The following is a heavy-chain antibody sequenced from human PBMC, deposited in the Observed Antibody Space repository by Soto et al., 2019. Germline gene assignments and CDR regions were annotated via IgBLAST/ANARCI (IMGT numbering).Heavy chain of an antibody. CDR1: GFTFSSYG. CDR3: AKEGGGSYSAYFDY. CDR2: ISYDGSNK. Sequence: VGSLRLSCAASGFTFSSYGMHWVRQAPGKGLEWVAVISYDGSNKYYADSVKGRFTISRDNSKNTLYLQMNSLRAEDTAVYYCAKEGGGSYSAYFDYWGQGTLVTVSS. J-gene: IGHJ4*02. V-gene: IGHV3-30*18. D-gene: IGHD1-26*01.